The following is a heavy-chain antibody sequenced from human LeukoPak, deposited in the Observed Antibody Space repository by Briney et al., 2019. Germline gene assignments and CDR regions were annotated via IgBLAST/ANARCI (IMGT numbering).Heavy chain of an antibody. CDR3: ARERGLLWFDY. J-gene: IGHJ4*02. CDR1: GYTFSSYG. Sequence: ASVKVSCKTSGYTFSSYGITWVRQAPGQGLEWMGWISAYNGNTNYAQKLQGRVTMTTDTSTSTAYMELRSLRSDDTAVYYCARERGLLWFDYRGQGTLVTVSS. CDR2: ISAYNGNT. D-gene: IGHD3-10*01. V-gene: IGHV1-18*01.